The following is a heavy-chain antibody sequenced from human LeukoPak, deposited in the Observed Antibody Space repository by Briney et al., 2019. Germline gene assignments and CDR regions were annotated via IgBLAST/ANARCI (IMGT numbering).Heavy chain of an antibody. D-gene: IGHD6-6*01. CDR1: GFTFSSYA. CDR3: AKVVSSSGGYYFDY. CDR2: IRGSGSNT. J-gene: IGHJ4*02. Sequence: PGGSLRLSCAASGFTFSSYAMSWVRQAPGKGLEWVSAIRGSGSNTYYADSVKGRFTISRDNSKNTLYLQMNSLRADDTAVYYCAKVVSSSGGYYFDYWGQGTLVTVSS. V-gene: IGHV3-23*01.